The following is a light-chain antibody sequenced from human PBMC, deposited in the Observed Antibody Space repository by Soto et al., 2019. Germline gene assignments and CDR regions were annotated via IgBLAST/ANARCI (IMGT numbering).Light chain of an antibody. CDR3: QQYGSSPYT. J-gene: IGKJ2*01. Sequence: EIVLTQSPGTLSLSPGERATLSCRASQSVSSSYLAWYQQKPGQAPRLLIYGASSRATGIPDRFSGSGSGTDFPLTISRLEPEGFAVYYCQQYGSSPYTFGQGPKLEIK. V-gene: IGKV3-20*01. CDR2: GAS. CDR1: QSVSSSY.